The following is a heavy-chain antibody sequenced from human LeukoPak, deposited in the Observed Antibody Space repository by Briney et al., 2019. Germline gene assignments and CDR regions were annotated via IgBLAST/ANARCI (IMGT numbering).Heavy chain of an antibody. CDR1: GGSFRGYF. CDR3: ARGNRGSHWGDDYFYMDV. D-gene: IGHD1-26*01. V-gene: IGHV4-34*01. Sequence: SETLSLTCAVYGGSFRGYFWGWVRQTPGKGLEWLGEITHNGGTNYMPSLSGRVSVFQDVSKSQFSLKLSSVTAADTGVYYCARGNRGSHWGDDYFYMDVWGKRTTVIVSS. J-gene: IGHJ6*03. CDR2: ITHNGGT.